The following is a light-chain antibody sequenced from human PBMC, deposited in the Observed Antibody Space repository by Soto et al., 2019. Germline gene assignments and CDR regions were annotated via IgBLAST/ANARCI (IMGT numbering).Light chain of an antibody. Sequence: ESMLTQSPGTLSLSPGERATLSCRASQTVNSRYLNWYQHKPGQAPRLLIYGASIRAAGIPDRFSGSRSGADFSLTITRLEPEESAVYYCQQFDDSRPALTFGQGTKLEI. J-gene: IGKJ2*01. CDR1: QTVNSRY. CDR2: GAS. CDR3: QQFDDSRPALT. V-gene: IGKV3-20*01.